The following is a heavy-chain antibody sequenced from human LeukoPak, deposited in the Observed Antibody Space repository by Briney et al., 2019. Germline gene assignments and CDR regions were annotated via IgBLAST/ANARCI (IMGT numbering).Heavy chain of an antibody. CDR3: ALLGRELTLDY. CDR1: GLTFSSNV. V-gene: IGHV3-23*01. CDR2: ISGTGGTT. Sequence: PGGSLRLSCAASGLTFSSNVMTWVRQAPGKRLEWVSLISGTGGTTYYADSVKGRFTISRDNSKNTLYLQMNSLRAEDTAVYYCALLGRELTLDYWGQGTLVTVSS. D-gene: IGHD1-26*01. J-gene: IGHJ4*02.